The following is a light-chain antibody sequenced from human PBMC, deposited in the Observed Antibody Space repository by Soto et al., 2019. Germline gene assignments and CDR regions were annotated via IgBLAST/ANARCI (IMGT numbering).Light chain of an antibody. CDR1: QSLSSN. V-gene: IGKV3-15*01. J-gene: IGKJ4*01. CDR3: QQYNDWLLT. CDR2: GAS. Sequence: EIVMTQSPATLSVSPGERATLSCRASQSLSSNLAWYQQKPGQAPRLLIYGASTRATGIPARFSGSGSGTEFTLTINSLQSEDFTCYSCQQYNDWLLTFGRETKVEIK.